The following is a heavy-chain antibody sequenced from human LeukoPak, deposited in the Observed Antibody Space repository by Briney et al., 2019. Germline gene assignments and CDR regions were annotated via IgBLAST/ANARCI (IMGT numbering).Heavy chain of an antibody. D-gene: IGHD1-20*01. CDR2: VYPGDSDT. CDR3: ARLTSPA. V-gene: IGHV5-51*01. CDR1: GYNFNTYW. Sequence: GESLKISCKGSGYNFNTYWIGWVRQMPGKGLEWMGIVYPGDSDTQYSPSFEGQVTFSADKSISTAYLHWSSLKASDSAMYYGARLTSPAWGQGTLVTVSS. J-gene: IGHJ5*02.